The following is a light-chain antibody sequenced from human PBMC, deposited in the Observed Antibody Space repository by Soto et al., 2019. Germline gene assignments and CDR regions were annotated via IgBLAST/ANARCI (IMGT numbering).Light chain of an antibody. CDR3: QLFNNYPFP. V-gene: IGKV1D-13*01. CDR2: DAS. J-gene: IGKJ4*01. CDR1: QGISSA. Sequence: AIQLTQSPSSLSASVGDRVTITCRASQGISSALAWYQQKPGKAPKLLIYDASSLESGVPSRFSGSGSGTDFPLPISTLQPEDFATFSCQLFNNYPFPFGGGTRGETK.